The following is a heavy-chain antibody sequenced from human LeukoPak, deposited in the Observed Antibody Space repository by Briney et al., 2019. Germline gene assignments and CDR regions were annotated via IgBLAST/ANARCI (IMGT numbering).Heavy chain of an antibody. CDR3: TSLAMTGPAGRGYLDN. CDR2: TLYDGSS. V-gene: IGHV4-39*03. CDR1: VGSFISSSHY. Sequence: SETLSLTCTISVGSFISSSHYWGWIRQPPGKGLEWIGSVIGSTLYDGSSGYNPSLNSRLTISVDTSKNQFSLRLRSATAADTATHFGTSLAMTGPAGRGYLDNWGQGTLVTVSS. J-gene: IGHJ4*02. D-gene: IGHD3-9*01.